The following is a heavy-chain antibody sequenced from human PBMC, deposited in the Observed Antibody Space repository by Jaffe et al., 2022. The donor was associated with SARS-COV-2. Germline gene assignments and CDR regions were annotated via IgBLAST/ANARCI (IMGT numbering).Heavy chain of an antibody. CDR2: INSGGTT. CDR1: GFIVNNNY. V-gene: IGHV3-53*01. J-gene: IGHJ4*02. CDR3: ARGAPADS. Sequence: EVQLAESGGGLIQPGGSLRLSCAASGFIVNNNYMNWVRQAPGKGLEWVSVINSGGTTHYADSVRGRFTISRDNSENTLFLQMNSLRVEDTAVYYCARGAPADSWGQGTLVTVSS.